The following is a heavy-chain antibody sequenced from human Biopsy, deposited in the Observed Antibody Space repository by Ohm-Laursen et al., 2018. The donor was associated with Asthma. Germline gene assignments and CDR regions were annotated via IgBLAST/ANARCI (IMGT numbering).Heavy chain of an antibody. Sequence: TLSLTCTVSGGSVSTGSYYWSWIRQPPGKGLEWLGYINYNGSDNYNPSLKSRVTISVDTSKNQFSLRLNSVTAADTAVYYCARGPNYHGSGRAPIGMDVWGQGTTVTVSS. CDR2: INYNGSD. J-gene: IGHJ6*02. CDR3: ARGPNYHGSGRAPIGMDV. D-gene: IGHD3-10*01. CDR1: GGSVSTGSYY. V-gene: IGHV4-61*01.